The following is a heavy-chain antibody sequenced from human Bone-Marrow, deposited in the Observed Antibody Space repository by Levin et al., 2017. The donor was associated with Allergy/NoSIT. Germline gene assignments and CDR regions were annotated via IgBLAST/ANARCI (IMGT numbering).Heavy chain of an antibody. CDR3: AREAGGSRQHDF. Sequence: ASETLSLTCTVSGGSISGYFWTWIRQPAGKGLEWIGLIFSGGITNYNASLASRVTMSLDTSKNQFSLQLTSVTAADTAVYYCAREAGGSRQHDFWGQGTLVTVSS. CDR2: IFSGGIT. J-gene: IGHJ4*02. D-gene: IGHD2-15*01. CDR1: GGSISGYF. V-gene: IGHV4-4*07.